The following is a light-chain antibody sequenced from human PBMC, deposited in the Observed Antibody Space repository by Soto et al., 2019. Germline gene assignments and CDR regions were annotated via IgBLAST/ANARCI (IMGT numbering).Light chain of an antibody. CDR2: AAS. V-gene: IGKV3-20*01. CDR3: QLYGSSPRWT. Sequence: EIVLRQSPGTLSLSPGERATLSYRASQSVSSSFLAWYQQRPGQAPRLIIYAASSRATGIPDRFSGSGSGTDFTLTISRLEPEDLAVYYCQLYGSSPRWTFGQGTKVDIK. J-gene: IGKJ1*01. CDR1: QSVSSSF.